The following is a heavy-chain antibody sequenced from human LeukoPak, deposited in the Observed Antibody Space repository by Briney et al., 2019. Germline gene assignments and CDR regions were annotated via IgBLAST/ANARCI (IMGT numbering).Heavy chain of an antibody. CDR2: ISAYNGNT. D-gene: IGHD3-10*01. Sequence: ASVKVSCKASGYTFTSYGISWVRQAPGQGLEWMGWISAYNGNTNYAQKLQGRVTMTTDTSTSTAYMELRSLRYDATAVYYCATNILVRDIINWFDPWGQGTLVTVSS. V-gene: IGHV1-18*01. CDR3: ATNILVRDIINWFDP. CDR1: GYTFTSYG. J-gene: IGHJ5*02.